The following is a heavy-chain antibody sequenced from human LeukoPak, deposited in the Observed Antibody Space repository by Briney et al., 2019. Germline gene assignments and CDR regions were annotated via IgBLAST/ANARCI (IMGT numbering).Heavy chain of an antibody. CDR1: GGSFSGYY. Sequence: SETLSLTSAVYGGSFSGYYWSWIRQPPGKGLEWIGEINHSGSTNYNPSLKSRVTISVDTSKNQFSLKLSSVTAADTAVYYCARGRGSSGWYAYYYYGMDVWGQGTRSPSP. CDR3: ARGRGSSGWYAYYYYGMDV. J-gene: IGHJ6*02. D-gene: IGHD6-19*01. CDR2: INHSGST. V-gene: IGHV4-34*01.